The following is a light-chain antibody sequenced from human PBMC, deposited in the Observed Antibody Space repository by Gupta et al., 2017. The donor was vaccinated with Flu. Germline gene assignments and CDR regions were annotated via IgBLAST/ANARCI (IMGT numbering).Light chain of an antibody. V-gene: IGLV3-25*02. CDR1: ALPKKY. Sequence: SYALTQPPSVSVSPGQTARLTCSGDALPKKYAYWYQQKPGQAPVLVIYKDSERPSGIPERFSGSSSGTTVTLTISGVQAEDEADYYCQSADSSGTYEAFGGGTKLTVL. CDR2: KDS. CDR3: QSADSSGTYEA. J-gene: IGLJ3*02.